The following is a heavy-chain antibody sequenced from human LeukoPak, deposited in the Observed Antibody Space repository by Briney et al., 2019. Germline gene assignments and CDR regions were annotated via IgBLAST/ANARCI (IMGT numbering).Heavy chain of an antibody. CDR1: GFIFSSYG. CDR3: ARDRFDYSDYDGCFDP. Sequence: GGSLRLSCAPSGFIFSSYGMTWVRQAPGKGLEWVSAISGSGGSTYYADSVKGRFTISRDNAKNSLYLQMNSLRAEDTAVYYCARDRFDYSDYDGCFDPWGQGTLVTVSS. CDR2: ISGSGGST. J-gene: IGHJ5*02. D-gene: IGHD4-11*01. V-gene: IGHV3-23*01.